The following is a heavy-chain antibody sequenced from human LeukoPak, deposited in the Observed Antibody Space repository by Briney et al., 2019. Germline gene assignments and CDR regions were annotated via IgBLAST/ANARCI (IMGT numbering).Heavy chain of an antibody. D-gene: IGHD1-14*01. V-gene: IGHV4-39*01. J-gene: IGHJ3*02. CDR1: RGSFSNSSNY. CDR3: ARQFRNKTLSPRRFGAFHI. CDR2: LHYTGTT. Sequence: SETLSLSCTVSRGSFSNSSNYWRWIRQPPGKGLEWIGSLHYTGTTYYNPSLKSRVTISGDTSNNQFSLRLSSVTAADTALYYCARQFRNKTLSPRRFGAFHIWGQGTVVTVSS.